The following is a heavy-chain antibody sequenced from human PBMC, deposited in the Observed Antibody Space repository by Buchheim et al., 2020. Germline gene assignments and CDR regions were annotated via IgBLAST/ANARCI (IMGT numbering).Heavy chain of an antibody. CDR1: GGSISSGGYS. D-gene: IGHD3-22*01. V-gene: IGHV4-30-2*01. J-gene: IGHJ5*02. CDR3: ARGPFDYYDSSGYYPLNWFDP. Sequence: QLQLQESGSGLVKPSQTLSLTCAVSGGSISSGGYSWSWIRQPPGKGLEWIGYIYHSGSTYYNPSLQSRVTISVDRSKNQFSLKLSSVTAADTAVYYCARGPFDYYDSSGYYPLNWFDPRGQGTL. CDR2: IYHSGST.